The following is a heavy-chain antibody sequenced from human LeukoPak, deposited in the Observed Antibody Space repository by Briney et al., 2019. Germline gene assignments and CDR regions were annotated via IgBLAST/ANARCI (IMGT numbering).Heavy chain of an antibody. CDR3: ARGTTVTTAVLVPNDAFDI. V-gene: IGHV1-69*13. Sequence: SVKVSCTASGGTFYSYAIKWVRQAPGQGLEWIGGSVPMFVTINFEPKFQGRVTITADESTSTAYMELTSLKSEDTAVYYCARGTTVTTAVLVPNDAFDIWGQGTRVTVSS. CDR1: GGTFYSYA. CDR2: SVPMFVTI. D-gene: IGHD4-17*01. J-gene: IGHJ3*02.